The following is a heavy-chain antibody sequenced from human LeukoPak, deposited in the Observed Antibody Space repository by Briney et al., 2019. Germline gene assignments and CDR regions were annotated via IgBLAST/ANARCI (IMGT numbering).Heavy chain of an antibody. D-gene: IGHD3-10*01. CDR1: GFTFSSYA. CDR2: ICCNGGST. Sequence: GGSLRLSCAASGFTFSSYAMHWVRQAPGKGLEYVSAICCNGGSTYYANPVNGRFTISRDNSKNTLYLQMGSLRAEDMAVYYCARDRGYQDYWGQGTLVTVSS. CDR3: ARDRGYQDY. J-gene: IGHJ4*02. V-gene: IGHV3-64*01.